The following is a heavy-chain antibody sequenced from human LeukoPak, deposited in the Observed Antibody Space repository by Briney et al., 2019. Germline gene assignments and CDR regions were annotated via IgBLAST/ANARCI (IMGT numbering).Heavy chain of an antibody. CDR3: ARAVRGYCSSTSCYPGGFQH. CDR2: IIPIFGTA. D-gene: IGHD2-2*01. Sequence: ASVKVSCKASGGTFSSYAISWVRQAPGQGLEWMGGIIPIFGTANYAQKFQGRVTITADESTSTAYMELSSLRSEDTAVYYCARAVRGYCSSTSCYPGGFQHWGQGTLVTVSS. J-gene: IGHJ1*01. CDR1: GGTFSSYA. V-gene: IGHV1-69*13.